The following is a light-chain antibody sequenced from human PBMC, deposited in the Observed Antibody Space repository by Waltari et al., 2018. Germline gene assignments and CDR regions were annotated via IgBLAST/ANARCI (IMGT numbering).Light chain of an antibody. CDR1: RSFLYTDNNKNY. CDR2: WAS. Sequence: DIAMTQSPDSLAVSLGERATINCKSSRSFLYTDNNKNYVTWYQQKPGQPPQLLISWASTRESGVPDRFIGSGSGTDFTLTISSLQAEDVAVYYCHQHYTTPWTFGQGTQVEL. CDR3: HQHYTTPWT. J-gene: IGKJ1*01. V-gene: IGKV4-1*01.